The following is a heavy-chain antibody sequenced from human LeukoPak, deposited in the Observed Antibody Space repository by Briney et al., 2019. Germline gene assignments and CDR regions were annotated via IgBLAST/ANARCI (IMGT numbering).Heavy chain of an antibody. D-gene: IGHD2-2*01. CDR2: IYYTGST. J-gene: IGHJ4*02. Sequence: SETLSLTCSVSGGSIGSSYWTWIRQPPGKGLEWIGHIYYTGSTNYNPSLKSRVTMSVDTSKNQFSLKLSSVTAADTAVYYCAGYIVAAAAHYFDYWGQGSLVTVSS. CDR1: GGSIGSSY. V-gene: IGHV4-59*01. CDR3: AGYIVAAAAHYFDY.